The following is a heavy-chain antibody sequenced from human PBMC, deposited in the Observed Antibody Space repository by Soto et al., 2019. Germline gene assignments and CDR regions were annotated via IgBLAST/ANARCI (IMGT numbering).Heavy chain of an antibody. CDR3: AHSHDTAMVEGWFDP. V-gene: IGHV2-5*02. D-gene: IGHD5-18*01. CDR2: IYWDDDK. Sequence: QITLKESGPTLVKPTQTLTLTCTFSGFSLSASGVSVGWIRQPPGKALEWLALIYWDDDKRYRPSLKSRLTITKYTYKNHVVLTMTNMDPVDTATYYCAHSHDTAMVEGWFDPWGQGTLVTVSS. J-gene: IGHJ5*02. CDR1: GFSLSASGVS.